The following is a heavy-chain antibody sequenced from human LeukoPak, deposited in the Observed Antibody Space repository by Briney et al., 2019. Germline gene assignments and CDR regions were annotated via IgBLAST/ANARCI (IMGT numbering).Heavy chain of an antibody. V-gene: IGHV1-18*01. Sequence: GASVSVSFKASGYTFTSYNITWVRQAPGQGLEWMGWIRAYNGNTNYAEKLQGRVTMTTDTSTSTAYMELRSLRSDDTAVYYCARDEGYFHYWGQGTLVTVSS. CDR3: ARDEGYFHY. CDR1: GYTFTSYN. CDR2: IRAYNGNT. J-gene: IGHJ4*02.